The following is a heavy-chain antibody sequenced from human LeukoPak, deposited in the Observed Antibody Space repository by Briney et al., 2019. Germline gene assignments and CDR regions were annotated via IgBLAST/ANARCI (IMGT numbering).Heavy chain of an antibody. CDR3: ARQACSDGSCYYHYYYYMDV. CDR2: IYHSGST. Sequence: SETLSLTXAVSGYSISSGYYWGWVRQPPGKGLEWIGSIYHSGSTYYNPSLKSRVTISVDTSKNQFSLKLSSVTAADTAVYYCARQACSDGSCYYHYYYYMDVWGKGTTVTVSS. CDR1: GYSISSGYY. J-gene: IGHJ6*03. D-gene: IGHD2-15*01. V-gene: IGHV4-38-2*01.